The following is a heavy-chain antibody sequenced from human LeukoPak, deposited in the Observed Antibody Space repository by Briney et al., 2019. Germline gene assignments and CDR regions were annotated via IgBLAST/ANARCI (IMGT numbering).Heavy chain of an antibody. V-gene: IGHV4-59*08. CDR3: GRSGAAEGPTHNWFDP. Sequence: SETLSLTCTVSGGSISSYYWSWIRQPPGKGLEWVGYIHYSRSSNYNPSLKSRVTMSVDTSRNQFSLKLSSVTAADTAVYYCGRSGAAEGPTHNWFDPWGQGTLVTVSS. J-gene: IGHJ5*02. D-gene: IGHD6-13*01. CDR2: IHYSRSS. CDR1: GGSISSYY.